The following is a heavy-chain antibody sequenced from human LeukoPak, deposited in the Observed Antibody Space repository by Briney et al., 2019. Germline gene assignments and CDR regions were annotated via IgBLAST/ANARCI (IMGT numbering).Heavy chain of an antibody. CDR1: GFTFSSYG. CDR3: AKDMGIAVAAQPAGVDY. J-gene: IGHJ4*02. Sequence: GGPLRLSCAASGFTFSSYGMHWVRQAPGKGLEWVAVISYDGSNKYYADSVKGRFTISRDNSKNTLYLQMNSLRAEDTAVYYCAKDMGIAVAAQPAGVDYWGQGTLVTVSS. D-gene: IGHD6-19*01. V-gene: IGHV3-30*18. CDR2: ISYDGSNK.